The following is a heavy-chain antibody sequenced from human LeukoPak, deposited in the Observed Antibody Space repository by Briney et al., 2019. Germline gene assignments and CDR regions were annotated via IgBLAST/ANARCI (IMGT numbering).Heavy chain of an antibody. CDR2: FYSGGSP. J-gene: IGHJ4*02. D-gene: IGHD1-7*01. Sequence: PSETLSLTCIVPGGSISSSNYYWAWIRQPPGKGLEWIGTFYSGGSPYYNPSLTSRVSISKDTSDNQFSLRLYSVTAADTAVYYCARKQGGTMYDVWGQGTQVTVSS. CDR3: ARKQGGTMYDV. V-gene: IGHV4-39*07. CDR1: GGSISSSNYY.